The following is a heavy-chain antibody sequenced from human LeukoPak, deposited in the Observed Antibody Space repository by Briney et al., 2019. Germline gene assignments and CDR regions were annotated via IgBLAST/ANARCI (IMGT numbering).Heavy chain of an antibody. D-gene: IGHD2-2*01. V-gene: IGHV3-21*01. CDR2: ISSSSSYI. CDR3: ARGYLGDCSSTSCWRYYMDV. J-gene: IGHJ6*03. CDR1: GFTFSSYS. Sequence: GGSLRLPCAASGFTFSSYSMNWFRQAPGKGLEWVSSISSSSSYIYYADSVKGRFTISRDNAKNSLYLQMNSLRAEDTAVSYCARGYLGDCSSTSCWRYYMDVWDKGTTVTVSS.